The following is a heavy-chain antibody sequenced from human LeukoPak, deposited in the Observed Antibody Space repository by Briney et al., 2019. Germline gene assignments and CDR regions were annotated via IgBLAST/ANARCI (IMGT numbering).Heavy chain of an antibody. D-gene: IGHD4-17*01. V-gene: IGHV3-23*01. CDR2: MSGSGGST. CDR1: GFTFSSYA. Sequence: GGSLRLSCAASGFTFSSYAMSWVRQAPGKGLERVSSMSGSGGSTYYADSVKGRFTISRDDSKNTLYLQMNSLRAEDTAVYYCARVRYGELDVWGQGTTVTVSS. J-gene: IGHJ6*02. CDR3: ARVRYGELDV.